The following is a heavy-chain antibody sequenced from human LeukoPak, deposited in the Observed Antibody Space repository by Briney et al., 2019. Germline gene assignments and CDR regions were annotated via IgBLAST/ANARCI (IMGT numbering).Heavy chain of an antibody. V-gene: IGHV3-30*02. J-gene: IGHJ5*02. D-gene: IGHD6-6*01. CDR1: GFTFSSYG. CDR2: IRYDGSNK. CDR3: ANFEVAARPGFHWFDP. Sequence: HPGGSLRLSCAASGFTFSSYGMHWVRQAPGKGLEWVAFIRYDGSNKYYADSVKGRFTISRDNSKNTLYLQMNSLRAEDTAVYYCANFEVAARPGFHWFDPWGQGTLVTVSS.